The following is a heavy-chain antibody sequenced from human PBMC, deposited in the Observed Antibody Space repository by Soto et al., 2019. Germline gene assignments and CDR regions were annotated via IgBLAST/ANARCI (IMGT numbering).Heavy chain of an antibody. D-gene: IGHD4-17*01. Sequence: PSETLSLTCTVSGDSVSSYYWSWIRQPPGKGLEWIGYIYSSGSTNYNPSLKSRVTISLDRSKNQFSLKLSSVTAADTAVYYCARGTTTVTTFDYWGQGTLVTVSS. J-gene: IGHJ4*02. CDR2: IYSSGST. CDR3: ARGTTTVTTFDY. CDR1: GDSVSSYY. V-gene: IGHV4-59*02.